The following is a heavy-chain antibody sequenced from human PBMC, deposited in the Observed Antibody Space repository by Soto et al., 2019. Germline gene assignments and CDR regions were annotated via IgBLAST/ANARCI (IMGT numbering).Heavy chain of an antibody. CDR1: GFTVSSNY. V-gene: IGHV3-53*04. Sequence: EVQLVESGGGLVQPGGSLRLSCAASGFTVSSNYMSWFRQAPGKGLEWVSVIYSGGSTYYADSVKGRFTIYRHNSKNTLSVQVTILRADDTAVYYCSRVADVYYCGSGSYNDAFDIWGQGTMVTVSS. CDR3: SRVADVYYCGSGSYNDAFDI. J-gene: IGHJ3*02. D-gene: IGHD3-10*01. CDR2: IYSGGST.